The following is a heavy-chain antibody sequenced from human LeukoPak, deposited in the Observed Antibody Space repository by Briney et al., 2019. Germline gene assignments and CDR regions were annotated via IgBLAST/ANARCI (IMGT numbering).Heavy chain of an antibody. J-gene: IGHJ4*02. CDR3: ASLRTYCYDSSGYPRGGYFDY. D-gene: IGHD3-22*01. CDR2: IYYSGST. CDR1: GGSISSYY. V-gene: IGHV4-59*08. Sequence: KPSETLSLTCTVSGGSISSYYWSWIRQPPGKGLEWIGYIYYSGSTNYNPSLKSRVTISVDTSKNQFSLKLSSVTAADTAVYYCASLRTYCYDSSGYPRGGYFDYWGQGTLVTVSS.